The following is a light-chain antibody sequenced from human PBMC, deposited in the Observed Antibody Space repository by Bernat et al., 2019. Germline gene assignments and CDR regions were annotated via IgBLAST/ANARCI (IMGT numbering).Light chain of an antibody. J-gene: IGKJ1*01. Sequence: DIHMTQSPSSLSASVGDRVTIACRASESISSYLNWYQQKPGEAPKLLIYTASSLQSGVPSRFSGSGSGTDFSLTISSLQREDFATYYCQQSYSTPWTFGQGTKVEIK. V-gene: IGKV1-39*01. CDR3: QQSYSTPWT. CDR2: TAS. CDR1: ESISSY.